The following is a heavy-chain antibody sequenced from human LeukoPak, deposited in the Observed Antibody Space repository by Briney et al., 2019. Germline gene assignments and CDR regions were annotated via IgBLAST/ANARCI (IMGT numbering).Heavy chain of an antibody. J-gene: IGHJ4*02. Sequence: PGRSLRLSCAASGFTFSSYGMHWVRQAPGKGLEWVAVIWCDGSNKYYADSVKGRFTISRDNSKNTLYLQMNSLRAEDTAVYYCARESNDYVWGSYRSFDYWGQGTLVTVSS. V-gene: IGHV3-33*01. CDR3: ARESNDYVWGSYRSFDY. CDR1: GFTFSSYG. CDR2: IWCDGSNK. D-gene: IGHD3-16*02.